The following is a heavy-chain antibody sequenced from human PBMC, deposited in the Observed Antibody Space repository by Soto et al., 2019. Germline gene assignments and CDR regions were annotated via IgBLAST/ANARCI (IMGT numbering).Heavy chain of an antibody. CDR2: IYYSGST. J-gene: IGHJ4*02. Sequence: PSETLSLTCTVSGGSISSYYWSWIRQPPGKGLEWIGYIYYSGSTNYNPSLKSRVTISVDTSKNQFSLKLSSVTAADTAVYYCAGLGLFDLQYYFDYWGQGTPVTVSS. CDR3: AGLGLFDLQYYFDY. V-gene: IGHV4-59*08. CDR1: GGSISSYY. D-gene: IGHD3-9*01.